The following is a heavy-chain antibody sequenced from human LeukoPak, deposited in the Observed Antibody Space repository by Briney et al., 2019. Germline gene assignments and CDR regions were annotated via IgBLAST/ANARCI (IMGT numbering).Heavy chain of an antibody. CDR3: ARVSRLWFGELKVDY. J-gene: IGHJ4*02. V-gene: IGHV4-34*01. Sequence: SETLSLTCAVYGGSFSGYSWTWIRQPPGKGLEWIGEINHSGSTNYNPSLKSRATISVDTSKNQFSLKLSSVTAADTAVYYCARVSRLWFGELKVDYWGQGTLVTVSS. CDR2: INHSGST. D-gene: IGHD3-10*01. CDR1: GGSFSGYS.